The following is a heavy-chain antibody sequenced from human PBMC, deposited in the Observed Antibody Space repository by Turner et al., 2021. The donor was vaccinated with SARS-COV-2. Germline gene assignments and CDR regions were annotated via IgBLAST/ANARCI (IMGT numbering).Heavy chain of an antibody. CDR3: AKGTTMVRRLTSYFDY. Sequence: EVQPLESGGGLVQPGGALRLSCAASGFTFSDYAMTLVRQAPGKGLGWVSIISNGGDFTCYADSAKGRFTISRDNSKNTLYLQMNSLRAEDTAVYFCAKGTTMVRRLTSYFDYWGRGILVTVSS. CDR2: ISNGGDFT. J-gene: IGHJ4*02. D-gene: IGHD3-10*01. CDR1: GFTFSDYA. V-gene: IGHV3-23*01.